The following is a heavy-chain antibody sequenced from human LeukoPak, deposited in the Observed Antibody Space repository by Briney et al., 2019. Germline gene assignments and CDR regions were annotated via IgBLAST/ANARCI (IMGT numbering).Heavy chain of an antibody. V-gene: IGHV3-23*01. CDR3: AKGSGWYV. Sequence: GGSLRLSCAASGFTFSSYATTWVRQAPGKGLEWVSVINTSGGNTDYADPVKGRFTISRDNSKNTLYLQMDSLRAEDTAVYYSAKGSGWYVWGQGTLVTVSS. D-gene: IGHD6-19*01. CDR2: INTSGGNT. J-gene: IGHJ4*02. CDR1: GFTFSSYA.